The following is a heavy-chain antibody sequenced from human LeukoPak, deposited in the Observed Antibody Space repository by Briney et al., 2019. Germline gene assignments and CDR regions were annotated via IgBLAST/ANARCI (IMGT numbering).Heavy chain of an antibody. D-gene: IGHD4-17*01. V-gene: IGHV3-7*01. CDR2: IKQDGSEK. Sequence: GGSLRLSCAASGFTFSSYWMSWVRQAPGKGLEWVANIKQDGSEKYYVDSVKGRFTISRDNAKNSLYLQMNSLRAEDTAVYYCARTTVDYGSLNFDYWGQGTLVTVSS. J-gene: IGHJ4*02. CDR1: GFTFSSYW. CDR3: ARTTVDYGSLNFDY.